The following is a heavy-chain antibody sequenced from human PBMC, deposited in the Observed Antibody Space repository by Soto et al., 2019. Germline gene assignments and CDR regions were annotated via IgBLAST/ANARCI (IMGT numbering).Heavy chain of an antibody. J-gene: IGHJ4*02. V-gene: IGHV3-33*01. Sequence: GGSLRLSCAASGFTFSSYGMHWVRQAPGKGLEWVAVIWYDGSNKYYVDSVKGRFTISRDNSKKTVYLQMNSLRAEDTAVYYWARDHAYNSLDSWGQGLLVTLSA. CDR2: IWYDGSNK. CDR3: ARDHAYNSLDS. CDR1: GFTFSSYG. D-gene: IGHD1-1*01.